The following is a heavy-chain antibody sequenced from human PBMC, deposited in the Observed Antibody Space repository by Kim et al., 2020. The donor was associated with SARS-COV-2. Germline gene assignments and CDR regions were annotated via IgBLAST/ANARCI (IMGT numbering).Heavy chain of an antibody. CDR3: ARIWSTVTERPPGAAFDI. J-gene: IGHJ3*02. D-gene: IGHD4-17*01. CDR1: GFSFSRYW. Sequence: GGSLRLSCAASGFSFSRYWMSWVRQAPGKGLEWVANIKQDGSEKYYVDSVKGRFTISRDNAKNSLYLQMNSLRAEDTAVYYCARIWSTVTERPPGAAFDIWGQGTMVTVSS. V-gene: IGHV3-7*01. CDR2: IKQDGSEK.